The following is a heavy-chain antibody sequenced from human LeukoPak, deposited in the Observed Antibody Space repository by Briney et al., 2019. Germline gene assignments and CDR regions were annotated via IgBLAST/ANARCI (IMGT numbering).Heavy chain of an antibody. Sequence: ASVKVSCKASGYTFTSYGISWVRQAPGQGLEWMGWISAYNGNTNYAQKLQGRVTMTTDTSTSTAYMELGSLRSDDTAVYYCARENGVVVAATPKGWFDPWGQGTLVTVSS. CDR2: ISAYNGNT. V-gene: IGHV1-18*01. D-gene: IGHD2-15*01. CDR1: GYTFTSYG. CDR3: ARENGVVVAATPKGWFDP. J-gene: IGHJ5*02.